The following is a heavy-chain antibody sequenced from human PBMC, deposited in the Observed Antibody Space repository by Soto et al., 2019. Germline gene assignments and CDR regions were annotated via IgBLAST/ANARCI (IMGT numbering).Heavy chain of an antibody. CDR1: GFIFTNYA. Sequence: QVQLVQSGAEVNKPGASVKISCKASGFIFTNYAIHWVRQAPGQRLEWMGWINAGNGDTKYSPKFQGRVSITRDTSASTAYMELSSLGSEDTAVYYCARKHESVIPPVFFYWGQGTLVTVSS. CDR3: ARKHESVIPPVFFY. CDR2: INAGNGDT. D-gene: IGHD2-21*01. V-gene: IGHV1-3*01. J-gene: IGHJ4*02.